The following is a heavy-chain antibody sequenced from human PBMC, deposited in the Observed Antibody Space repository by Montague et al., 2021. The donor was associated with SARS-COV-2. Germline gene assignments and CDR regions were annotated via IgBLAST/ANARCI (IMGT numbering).Heavy chain of an antibody. J-gene: IGHJ5*02. CDR2: FCYRGST. CDR3: AREDRWNWFDP. Sequence: SETLSLTCTRLGWWNKGADWSWIRLNPRNEFKWNGDFCYRGSTNYNPSLETRVAISVDPSKNQFSLKMRSVTAADTAVYYCAREDRWNWFDPWGQGTLVIVSS. D-gene: IGHD5-24*01. V-gene: IGHV4-59*01. CDR1: WWNKGAD.